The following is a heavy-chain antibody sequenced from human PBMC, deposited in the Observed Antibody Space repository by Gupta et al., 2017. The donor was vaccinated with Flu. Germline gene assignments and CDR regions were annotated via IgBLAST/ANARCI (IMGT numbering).Heavy chain of an antibody. CDR1: GYMFNAYY. CDR2: INPNSGDT. V-gene: IGHV1-2*06. CDR3: ARAYDYDSSAFNFDS. Sequence: QVQLVQSGADVKKPGASVTVSCKPSGYMFNAYYIHWVRQAPGQGLEWMGRINPNSGDTSYSQKFQDRVTLTRDTSISTAYMEVNRLKSDDTAIYFCARAYDYDSSAFNFDSWGQGTLVTVPS. J-gene: IGHJ4*02. D-gene: IGHD3-22*01.